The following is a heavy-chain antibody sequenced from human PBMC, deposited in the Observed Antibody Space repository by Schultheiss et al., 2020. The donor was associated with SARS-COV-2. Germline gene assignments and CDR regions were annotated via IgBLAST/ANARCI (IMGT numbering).Heavy chain of an antibody. J-gene: IGHJ6*04. D-gene: IGHD5-18*01. CDR3: ARLGVDTAMVILDV. CDR2: IYYSGST. Sequence: SETLSLTCTVSGGSISSYYWSWIRQPPGKGLEWIGYIYYSGSTNYNPSLKSRVTISVDTSKNQFSLKLSSVTAADTAVYYCARLGVDTAMVILDVWGKGTTVTVSS. V-gene: IGHV4-59*08. CDR1: GGSISSYY.